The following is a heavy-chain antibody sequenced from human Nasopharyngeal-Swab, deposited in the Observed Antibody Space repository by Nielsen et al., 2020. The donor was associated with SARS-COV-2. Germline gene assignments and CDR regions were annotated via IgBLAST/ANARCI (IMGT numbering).Heavy chain of an antibody. CDR2: INYNSGIT. V-gene: IGHV3-23*01. CDR3: AKGMDSSGFHGFDI. CDR1: GFTFSSYA. D-gene: IGHD6-19*01. J-gene: IGHJ3*02. Sequence: GESLKISCTASGFTFSSYAMNWVRQAPGKGLEWVSTINYNSGITYSADSVGGRFTIFRDNSENTLFLQMNSLMAEDTAMYFCAKGMDSSGFHGFDIWGQGTMVTVSS.